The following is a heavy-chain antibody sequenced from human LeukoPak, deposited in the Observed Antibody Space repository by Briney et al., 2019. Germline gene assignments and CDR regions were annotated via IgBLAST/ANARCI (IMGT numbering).Heavy chain of an antibody. CDR3: ARVRVPAAMPHNWFDP. CDR2: ISSSSSYI. J-gene: IGHJ5*02. V-gene: IGHV3-21*01. D-gene: IGHD2-2*01. CDR1: GFTFSSYS. Sequence: GGSLRLSCAASGFTFSSYSMNWVRQAPGKGLEWVSSISSSSSYIYYADSVKGRFTISRDNAKNSLYLQMNSLRAEDTAVYYCARVRVPAAMPHNWFDPWGQGTLVTVSS.